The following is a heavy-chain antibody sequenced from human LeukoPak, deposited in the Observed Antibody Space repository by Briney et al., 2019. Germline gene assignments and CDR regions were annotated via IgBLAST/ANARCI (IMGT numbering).Heavy chain of an antibody. V-gene: IGHV1-69*04. D-gene: IGHD6-19*01. Sequence: GASVKVSCKASGGTFSSYAISWVRQAPGQGPEWMGRFIPILGIANYAQKFQGRVTITADKSTSTAYMELSSLRSEDTAVYYCARDSGVAGILLLDYWGQGTLVTVSS. J-gene: IGHJ4*02. CDR3: ARDSGVAGILLLDY. CDR2: FIPILGIA. CDR1: GGTFSSYA.